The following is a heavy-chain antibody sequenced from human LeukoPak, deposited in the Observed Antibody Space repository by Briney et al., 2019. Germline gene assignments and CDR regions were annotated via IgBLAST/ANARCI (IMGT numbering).Heavy chain of an antibody. CDR3: ARVVDTPMVLSGAIDI. D-gene: IGHD5-18*01. Sequence: GGSLRLSCAASGFTFSRYSMKWVRQAPGKGLEWVSFISTSSSYIYYADSVKGRFTVSRDNAKNSLYLQMNSLRAEDAAVYYCARVVDTPMVLSGAIDIWGQGTVVSVSS. CDR1: GFTFSRYS. J-gene: IGHJ3*02. V-gene: IGHV3-21*01. CDR2: ISTSSSYI.